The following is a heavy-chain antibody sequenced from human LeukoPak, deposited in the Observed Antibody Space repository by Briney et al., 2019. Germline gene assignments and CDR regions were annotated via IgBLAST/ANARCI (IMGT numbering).Heavy chain of an antibody. V-gene: IGHV3-11*04. J-gene: IGHJ3*02. CDR2: ISSSGKSI. CDR3: ARVPAAGAFDI. CDR1: GFTFRDYY. Sequence: GGSLRLSCAASGFTFRDYYMNWIRQAPGKGLEWVSYISSSGKSIYYTDSVKGRFTISRDNAKNSLYLQMNSLRAEDTAVYYCARVPAAGAFDIWGQGTMVTVSS. D-gene: IGHD6-25*01.